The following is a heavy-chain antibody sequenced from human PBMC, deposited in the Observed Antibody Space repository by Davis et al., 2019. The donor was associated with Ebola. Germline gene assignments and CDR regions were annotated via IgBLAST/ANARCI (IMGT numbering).Heavy chain of an antibody. CDR1: GFTLSNSA. J-gene: IGHJ4*02. CDR2: ITGGGDST. CDR3: ARSSYQPDW. D-gene: IGHD2-2*01. Sequence: GESLKISCVASGFTLSNSAMRWVRQAPGKGLEWVSSITGGGDSTDYADSVKGRFTISRDNARNTVSLQMNSLRAEDTALYYCARSSYQPDWWGQGTLVTVSS. V-gene: IGHV3-23*01.